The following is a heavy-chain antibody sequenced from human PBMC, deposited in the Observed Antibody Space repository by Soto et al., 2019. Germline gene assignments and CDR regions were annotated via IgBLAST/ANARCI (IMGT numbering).Heavy chain of an antibody. D-gene: IGHD6-13*01. J-gene: IGHJ4*02. V-gene: IGHV1-18*01. Sequence: QVQLVQSGAEVKKPGASVKVSCKASGYTFTSYGISWVRQAPGQGLEWMGWISAYNGNTNYAQKLQDRVTMTTDTSTSTAYMELRSLRSDDTAVYYCVREMGTSGWEGQQLAHFDYWGQGTLVTVSS. CDR3: VREMGTSGWEGQQLAHFDY. CDR1: GYTFTSYG. CDR2: ISAYNGNT.